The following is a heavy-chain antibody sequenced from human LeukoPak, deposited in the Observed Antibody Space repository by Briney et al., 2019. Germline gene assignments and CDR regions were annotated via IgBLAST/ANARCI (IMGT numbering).Heavy chain of an antibody. D-gene: IGHD4-23*01. CDR3: AKTTGNGHWLIEF. J-gene: IGHJ4*02. CDR1: GFTVISYA. CDR2: ITVDAGST. Sequence: GRCLRLSCAAAGFTVISYAIEWVRQTPRNWREWVSFITVDAGSTSYAYSVKGRFTISRDNSKNTLFLQLNSLSAEDTAVYYCAKTTGNGHWLIEFWGQGTMVTVCS. V-gene: IGHV3-23*01.